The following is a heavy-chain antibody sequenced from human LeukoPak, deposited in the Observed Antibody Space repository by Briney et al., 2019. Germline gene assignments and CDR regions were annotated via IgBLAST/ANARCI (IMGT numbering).Heavy chain of an antibody. CDR1: GYTSSGYG. V-gene: IGHV1-18*01. D-gene: IGHD4-17*01. CDR2: ISAHTGNT. CDR3: ARSAGDYGDYALYFLH. Sequence: ASVKVSCEASGYTSSGYGIAWVRQAPGQGLEWMGWISAHTGNTYFAQNFQGRVTMTTDTSTSTAYMELRSLRSDDTAMYYCARSAGDYGDYALYFLHWGQGTLVTVSS. J-gene: IGHJ1*01.